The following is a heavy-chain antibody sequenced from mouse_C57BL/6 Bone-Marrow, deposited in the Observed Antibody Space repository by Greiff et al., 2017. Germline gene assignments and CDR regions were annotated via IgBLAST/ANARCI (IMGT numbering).Heavy chain of an antibody. CDR2: IYPRSGNT. V-gene: IGHV1-81*01. CDR1: GYTFTSYG. J-gene: IGHJ1*03. Sequence: QVQLQQSGAELARPGASVKLSCKASGYTFTSYGISWVKQRTGQGLVWIGEIYPRSGNTYYNEKFKGKGTLTADKSSSTAYMEIRSLTSEDAAVYFCARLRLRRSWYFDVWGTGTTVTVSS. CDR3: ARLRLRRSWYFDV. D-gene: IGHD2-4*01.